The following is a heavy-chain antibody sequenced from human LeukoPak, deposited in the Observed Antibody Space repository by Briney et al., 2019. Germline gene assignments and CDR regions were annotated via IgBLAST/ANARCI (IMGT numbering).Heavy chain of an antibody. D-gene: IGHD4-23*01. CDR2: INPSGGST. CDR1: GYTFSSYA. Sequence: GASVKVSCKASGYTFSSYAMNWVRQAPGQGLEWMGIINPSGGSTSYAQKFQGRVTMTRDMSTSTVYMELSSLRSEDTAVYYCARDGGGDGGTSALDYWGQGTLVTVSS. CDR3: ARDGGGDGGTSALDY. J-gene: IGHJ4*02. V-gene: IGHV1-46*01.